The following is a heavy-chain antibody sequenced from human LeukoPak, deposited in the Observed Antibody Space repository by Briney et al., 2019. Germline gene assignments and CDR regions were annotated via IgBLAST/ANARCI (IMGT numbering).Heavy chain of an antibody. J-gene: IGHJ4*02. CDR1: GFTFSSYG. CDR2: ISYDGSNK. V-gene: IGHV3-30*18. Sequence: PGGSLRLSCAASGFTFSSYGMHWVRQAPGKGLEWVAVISYDGSNKYYADSVKGRFTISRDNSKNTLYLQMNSLRAEDTAVYYCAKDSNQGTDFDYWGQGTLVTVSS. CDR3: AKDSNQGTDFDY. D-gene: IGHD4-11*01.